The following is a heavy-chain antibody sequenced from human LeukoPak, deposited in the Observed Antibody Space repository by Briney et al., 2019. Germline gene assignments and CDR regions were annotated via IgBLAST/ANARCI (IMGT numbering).Heavy chain of an antibody. CDR1: GFTFSSHA. CDR2: INQDGSEK. D-gene: IGHD3-9*01. CDR3: AREARYDFLTGYYDF. Sequence: GGSLSLSCAASGFTFSSHAMSWVRQAPGKGLEWVANINQDGSEKYYVCSVKGRFTTPRDIAQNSLYLQMNSLRAEDTAVYFCAREARYDFLTGYYDFWGQGTLVTVS. V-gene: IGHV3-7*05. J-gene: IGHJ4*02.